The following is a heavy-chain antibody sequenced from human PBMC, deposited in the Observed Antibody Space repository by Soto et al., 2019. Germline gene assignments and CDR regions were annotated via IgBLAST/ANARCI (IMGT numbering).Heavy chain of an antibody. CDR3: ARERSYGPQSYNIGDFDH. Sequence: QLVESGGGLVQPGGSLRLSCTASGFLFSDHFMDWVRQAPGKGLEWVGRTRNKANEYSTEYAASVRGRFIISREDAENSLYLEMNALKTEDTAVYYCARERSYGPQSYNIGDFDHWGQGTLVTVSS. CDR2: TRNKANEYST. V-gene: IGHV3-72*01. J-gene: IGHJ4*02. D-gene: IGHD3-10*01. CDR1: GFLFSDHF.